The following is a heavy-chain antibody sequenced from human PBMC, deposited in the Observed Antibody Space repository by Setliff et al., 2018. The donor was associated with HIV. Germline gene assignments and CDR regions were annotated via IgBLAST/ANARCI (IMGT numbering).Heavy chain of an antibody. CDR3: ARDLVAAFDI. CDR1: GFTFSTYW. CDR2: IYYSGST. D-gene: IGHD2-8*02. J-gene: IGHJ3*02. Sequence: SETLRLSCAASGFTFSTYWMNWIRQHPGKGLEWIGYIYYSGSTYYNPSLKSRVTISVDTSKNQFSLKLSSVTAADTAVYYCARDLVAAFDIWGQGTMVTVSS. V-gene: IGHV4-31*02.